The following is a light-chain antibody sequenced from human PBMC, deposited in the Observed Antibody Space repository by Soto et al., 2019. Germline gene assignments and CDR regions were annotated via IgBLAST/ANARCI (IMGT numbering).Light chain of an antibody. CDR3: QSYDSGLPWV. V-gene: IGLV1-40*01. J-gene: IGLJ3*02. Sequence: QSVLTQPPSVSGAPGQRVTILCTGTSSNIGAGYDVHWYQHLPGTVPKLLIYGSNNRPSGVPDRFSGSKSGTSASLAITGLQAEDDATYYCQSYDSGLPWVFGGGTQLTVL. CDR2: GSN. CDR1: SSNIGAGYD.